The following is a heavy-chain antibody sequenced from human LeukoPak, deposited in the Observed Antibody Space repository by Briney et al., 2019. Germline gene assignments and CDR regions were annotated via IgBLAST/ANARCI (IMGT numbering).Heavy chain of an antibody. J-gene: IGHJ5*02. V-gene: IGHV1-46*01. CDR3: ARDSTVTTFRGCVDP. CDR1: GYTFTNYY. CDR2: INPSGGST. D-gene: IGHD4-17*01. Sequence: GASVKVSCKASGYTFTNYYVRWVRQAPGQGLEWMGVINPSGGSTNYAQRFQGRVTMTRDTSTSTVYMELSSLRSEDTAVYYCARDSTVTTFRGCVDPWGQGTLVTVSS.